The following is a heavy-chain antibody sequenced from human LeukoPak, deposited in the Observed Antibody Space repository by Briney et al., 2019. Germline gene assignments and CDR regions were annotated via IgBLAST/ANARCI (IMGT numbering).Heavy chain of an antibody. Sequence: PGGSLRLSCAASGFTFSSYSMNWVRQAPGKGLECVSSISSSSNYIYYADSVKGRFTISRDNVKNSLYLQMNSLRAEDTAVYYCARDLNYWGRGTLVTVSS. CDR1: GFTFSSYS. J-gene: IGHJ4*02. V-gene: IGHV3-21*01. CDR2: ISSSSNYI. CDR3: ARDLNY.